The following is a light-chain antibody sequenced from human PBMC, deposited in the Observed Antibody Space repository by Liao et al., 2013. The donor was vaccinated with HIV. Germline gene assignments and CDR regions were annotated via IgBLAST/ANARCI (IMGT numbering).Light chain of an antibody. Sequence: SYELTQPPSVSVAPGKTARITCGGNNIESKSVHWYQQKPGQAPVLVIYYDSDRPSGIPERFSGSNSGNTATLTISGTQAMDEADYYCQAWDSNEVIFGGGTKLTVL. CDR3: QAWDSNEVI. J-gene: IGLJ2*01. V-gene: IGLV3-21*01. CDR2: YDS. CDR1: NIESKS.